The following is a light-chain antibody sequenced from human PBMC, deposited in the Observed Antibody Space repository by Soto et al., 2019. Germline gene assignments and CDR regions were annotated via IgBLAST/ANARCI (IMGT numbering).Light chain of an antibody. CDR1: QSLLHSNGYNY. V-gene: IGKV2-28*01. CDR2: LGS. J-gene: IGKJ1*01. CDR3: MQALQTWT. Sequence: DIVMTQSLLSLLVTPGEPASISCRSSQSLLHSNGYNYLDWYLQKPGQSPQLLIYLGSNRASGVPDRFSGSASGTDVTLKISRVEAEDVGVYYCMQALQTWTFGQGTKVDIK.